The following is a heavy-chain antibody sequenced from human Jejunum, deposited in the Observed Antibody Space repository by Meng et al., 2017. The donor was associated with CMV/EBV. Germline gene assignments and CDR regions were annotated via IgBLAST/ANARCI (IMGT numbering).Heavy chain of an antibody. D-gene: IGHD3-22*01. CDR2: FNPNGDVT. CDR3: AREMPMTCYFDQ. V-gene: IGHV1-46*01. CDR1: GFTFTTYF. J-gene: IGHJ4*03. Sequence: QVQLVQSGDEVKKPGVSLKLSCETSGFTFTTYFMHWLRQAPGQGLQWMGLFNPNGDVTTYSPRFQGRTTLTGDTSTSTLYMELSSLTSDDTAVYYCAREMPMTCYFDQWGQGTLVTVSS.